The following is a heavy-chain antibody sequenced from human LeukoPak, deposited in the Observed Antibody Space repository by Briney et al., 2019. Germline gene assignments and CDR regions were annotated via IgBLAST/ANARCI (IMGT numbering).Heavy chain of an antibody. Sequence: PGGSLRLSCAASGFTVSSNYMNWVRQAPGRGLEWVSVIYSGGNTYYADSAKGRFTISRDNSKNTLYLQMNSLRAEDTAVYYCAGGRWFDPWGQGTLVTVSS. CDR3: AGGRWFDP. V-gene: IGHV3-53*01. J-gene: IGHJ5*02. CDR1: GFTVSSNY. CDR2: IYSGGNT.